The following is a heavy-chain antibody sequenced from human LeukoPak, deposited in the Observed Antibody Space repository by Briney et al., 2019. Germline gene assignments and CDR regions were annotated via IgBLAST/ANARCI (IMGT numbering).Heavy chain of an antibody. Sequence: SETLSLTCTVSGGSISSYYWSWLRQPPRKGLEWIGYIYYSGSTNYNPSLKSRVTISVDTSKNQFSLKLSSVTAADTAVYYCARGDFWSGYRYYYYYYYMDVWGKGTTVTVSS. CDR3: ARGDFWSGYRYYYYYYYMDV. D-gene: IGHD3-3*01. V-gene: IGHV4-59*01. CDR2: IYYSGST. CDR1: GGSISSYY. J-gene: IGHJ6*03.